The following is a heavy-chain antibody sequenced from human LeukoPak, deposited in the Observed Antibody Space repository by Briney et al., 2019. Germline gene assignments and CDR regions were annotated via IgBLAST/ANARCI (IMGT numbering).Heavy chain of an antibody. D-gene: IGHD3-16*01. CDR3: ARQGDLDY. CDR2: ISSTSCAT. CDR1: GFIFTSYS. V-gene: IGHV3-48*02. J-gene: IGHJ4*02. Sequence: GASLRLSCAASGFIFTSYSMNWVRQAPGKGLEFVSSISSTSCATYYADSVKGRFTISRDNAKNSMYLQMDSLRDEDTAVYYCARQGDLDYWGQGTLVTVCS.